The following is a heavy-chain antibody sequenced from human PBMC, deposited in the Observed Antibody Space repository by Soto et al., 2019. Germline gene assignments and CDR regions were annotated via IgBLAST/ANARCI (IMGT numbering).Heavy chain of an antibody. D-gene: IGHD2-8*01. J-gene: IGHJ6*02. Sequence: GGSLRLSCAASGFTFSSYWMSWVRQAPGKGLEWVANIKQDGSEKYYVDSVKGRFTISRDNAKNSLYLQMNSLRDEDTAVYYCARGHPRRYYYYYGMDVWGQGTTVTVSS. V-gene: IGHV3-7*04. CDR3: ARGHPRRYYYYYGMDV. CDR2: IKQDGSEK. CDR1: GFTFSSYW.